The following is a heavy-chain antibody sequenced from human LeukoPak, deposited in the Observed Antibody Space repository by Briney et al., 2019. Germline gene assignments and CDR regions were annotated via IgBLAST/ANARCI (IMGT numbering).Heavy chain of an antibody. D-gene: IGHD3-10*01. CDR1: GFTFSSYA. V-gene: IGHV3-30*04. CDR3: ARPGITTVRGVLTVYFDY. CDR2: ISYDGSNK. Sequence: GGSLRRSCAASGFTFSSYAMHWVRQAPGKGLEWVAVISYDGSNKYYADSVKGRFTISRDNSKNTLYLQMNSLRAEDTAVYYCARPGITTVRGVLTVYFDYWGQGTLVTVSS. J-gene: IGHJ4*02.